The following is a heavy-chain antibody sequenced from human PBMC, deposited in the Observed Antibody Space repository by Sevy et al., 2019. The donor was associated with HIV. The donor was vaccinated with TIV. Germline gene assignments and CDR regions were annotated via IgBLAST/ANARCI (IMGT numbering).Heavy chain of an antibody. V-gene: IGHV1-18*01. CDR3: ARLDLSGSGWYGNGMDV. D-gene: IGHD6-19*01. J-gene: IGHJ6*02. CDR2: ISTYNGDT. Sequence: ASVKVSCKASGYTFSSYGITWVRQAPGQGLEWMGWISTYNGDTNYAQKLQGRVTMTTDRSTSTAYMDLRSLRFDDTAVYYCARLDLSGSGWYGNGMDVWGQGTTVTVSS. CDR1: GYTFSSYG.